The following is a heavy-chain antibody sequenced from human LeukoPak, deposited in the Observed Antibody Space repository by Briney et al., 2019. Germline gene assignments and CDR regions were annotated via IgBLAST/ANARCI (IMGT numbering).Heavy chain of an antibody. CDR2: ISYDGSNN. CDR3: ASETQGAVATPFDY. V-gene: IGHV3-30*03. J-gene: IGHJ4*02. Sequence: GMSLRLSCAASGVTLSPYGMHWVRQAPGKGLEWVALISYDGSNNYYADSVKGRFTISSNNSKNTLYLQMNSLRAEDTAVYYCASETQGAVATPFDYWGQGTLVTVSS. D-gene: IGHD5-12*01. CDR1: GVTLSPYG.